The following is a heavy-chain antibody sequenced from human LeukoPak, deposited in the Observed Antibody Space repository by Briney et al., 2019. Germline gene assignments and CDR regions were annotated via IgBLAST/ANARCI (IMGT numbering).Heavy chain of an antibody. D-gene: IGHD6-13*01. CDR2: IYYSGAT. Sequence: SETLSLTCTVSGGSISTYYWNWIRQPPGKGLEWIGYIYYSGATNYNPSLKSRVTISVDTSKNQFSLKLSSVTAADTAVYYCARGVYIAAAQYGFWGQGTLVSVSS. CDR3: ARGVYIAAAQYGF. V-gene: IGHV4-59*01. J-gene: IGHJ4*02. CDR1: GGSISTYY.